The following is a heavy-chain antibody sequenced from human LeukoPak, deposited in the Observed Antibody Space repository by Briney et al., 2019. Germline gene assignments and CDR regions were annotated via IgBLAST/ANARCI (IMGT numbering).Heavy chain of an antibody. CDR1: GFTFSSYA. D-gene: IGHD1-26*01. CDR2: ISGSGGST. Sequence: GGSLRLSCAASGFTFSSYAITWVRQAPGKGLEWVSGISGSGGSTYYADSVKGRFTISRDNSKNTLYLQMNSLRSDDTAVYYCARGEGGTYPYYYYYYMDVWGKGTMVTVSS. V-gene: IGHV3-23*01. CDR3: ARGEGGTYPYYYYYYMDV. J-gene: IGHJ6*03.